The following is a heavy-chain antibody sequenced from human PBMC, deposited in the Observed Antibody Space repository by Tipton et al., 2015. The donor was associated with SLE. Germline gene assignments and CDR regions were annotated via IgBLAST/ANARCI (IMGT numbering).Heavy chain of an antibody. J-gene: IGHJ6*03. CDR1: GYTFTDFY. CDR3: AKEATTMTTSVYMNV. D-gene: IGHD4-11*01. Sequence: QSGPEVKRPGASVRVSCKASGYTFTDFYLHWVRQAPGQGLEWVGWINPPSGGTNLALKFQGRVSMTRDTSITTAYIEITSLTSDDTAIYYCAKEATTMTTSVYMNVWGKGTKVTVSS. CDR2: INPPSGGT. V-gene: IGHV1-2*02.